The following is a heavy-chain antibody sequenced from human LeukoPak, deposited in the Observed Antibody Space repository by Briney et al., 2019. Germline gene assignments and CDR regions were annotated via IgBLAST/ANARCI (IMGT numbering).Heavy chain of an antibody. J-gene: IGHJ6*03. CDR2: ISGSGGST. CDR3: AKDHDGGGSSCCFFYYYYMDV. V-gene: IGHV3-23*01. Sequence: GGSLRLSCAASGFTFSSYAMSWVRQAPGKGLEWVSAISGSGGSTYYADSVKGRFTISRDNSKNTLYLQMNSLRAEDTAVYYCAKDHDGGGSSCCFFYYYYMDVWGKGTTVTVSS. CDR1: GFTFSSYA. D-gene: IGHD6-13*01.